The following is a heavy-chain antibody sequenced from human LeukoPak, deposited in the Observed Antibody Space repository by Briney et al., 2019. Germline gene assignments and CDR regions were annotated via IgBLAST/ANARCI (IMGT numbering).Heavy chain of an antibody. CDR2: IHYSGGST. CDR3: ARGGNNFAYDY. V-gene: IGHV3-23*01. CDR1: GFAFNNYA. Sequence: GGSLRLSCAASGFAFNNYAMSWVRQAPGKGLEWVSSIHYSGGSTYYADSVKGRFTISRDNSKNTLFLQMNSLRVEDTAVYYCARGGNNFAYDYWGQGTLVTVSS. J-gene: IGHJ4*02. D-gene: IGHD5-18*01.